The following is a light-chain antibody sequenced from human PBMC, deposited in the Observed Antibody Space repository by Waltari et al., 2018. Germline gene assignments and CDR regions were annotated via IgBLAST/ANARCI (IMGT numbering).Light chain of an antibody. CDR1: SSNIGAGYD. J-gene: IGLJ2*01. Sequence: QSVLTQPPSVSGAPGQRVTISCTGSSSNIGAGYDVHWYQQRPGTAPKLLIFVNGNRPSGGPDRFSGSKSGTSASLAITGLQPEDEADYYCQSYDSSLTGSVFGGGTKVTVL. CDR3: QSYDSSLTGSV. CDR2: VNG. V-gene: IGLV1-40*01.